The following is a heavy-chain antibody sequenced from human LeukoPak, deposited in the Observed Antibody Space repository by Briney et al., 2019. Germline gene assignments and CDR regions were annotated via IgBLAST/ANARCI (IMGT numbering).Heavy chain of an antibody. D-gene: IGHD6-19*01. V-gene: IGHV4-4*02. J-gene: IGHJ4*02. CDR3: ARHGLSVPGIAVAGTPCFDY. CDR1: GGSVTSTNW. CDR2: VHLDGRT. Sequence: NPSETLSLTCGVSGGSVTSTNWWTWVRPPPGKGLEWIGEVHLDGRTNYNPSLESRLTISVDLSENHISLKLTSVTAADTAVYYCARHGLSVPGIAVAGTPCFDYWGQGTLVTVSS.